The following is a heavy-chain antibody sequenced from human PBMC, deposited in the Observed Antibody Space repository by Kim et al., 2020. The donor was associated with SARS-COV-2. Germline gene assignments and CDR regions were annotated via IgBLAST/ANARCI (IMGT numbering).Heavy chain of an antibody. V-gene: IGHV3-30*04. CDR1: GFTFSSYA. J-gene: IGHJ3*02. CDR3: AREPVAKYSFAFDI. CDR2: ISYDGSNK. D-gene: IGHD5-18*01. Sequence: GGSLRLSCAASGFTFSSYAMHWVRQAPGKGLEWVAVISYDGSNKYYADSVKGRFTISRDNSKNTLYLQMNSLRAEDTAVYYCAREPVAKYSFAFDIWGQG.